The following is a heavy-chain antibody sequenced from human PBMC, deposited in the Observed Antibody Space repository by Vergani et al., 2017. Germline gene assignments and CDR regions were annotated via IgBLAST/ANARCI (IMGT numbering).Heavy chain of an antibody. CDR3: ARMLGYCSGGSCSRYMDV. CDR1: GYSFTSYW. J-gene: IGHJ6*03. V-gene: IGHV5-51*01. D-gene: IGHD2-15*01. Sequence: EVQLVQSGAEVNKPGDSLKISCKGSGYSFTSYWIGWVRQMPGKGLEWRGIISPGDSDTRYSLSFQGQVTISGDKSSSTAYLQWSSLKASDTAMYYCARMLGYCSGGSCSRYMDVGGKGTTVTVSS. CDR2: ISPGDSDT.